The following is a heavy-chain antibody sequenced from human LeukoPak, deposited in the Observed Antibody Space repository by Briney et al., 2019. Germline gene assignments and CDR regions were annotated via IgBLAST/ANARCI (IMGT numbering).Heavy chain of an antibody. CDR2: IYYSAST. CDR1: GGSISSSSYY. D-gene: IGHD1-26*01. V-gene: IGHV4-39*01. Sequence: SETLSLTCTVSGGSISSSSYYWGWIRPPPGKGLEWIGSIYYSASTYYNPSLKSRVTISVDTSKNQFSLKLSSVTAADTAVYYCASWNYSGSDYWGQGTLVTVSS. J-gene: IGHJ4*02. CDR3: ASWNYSGSDY.